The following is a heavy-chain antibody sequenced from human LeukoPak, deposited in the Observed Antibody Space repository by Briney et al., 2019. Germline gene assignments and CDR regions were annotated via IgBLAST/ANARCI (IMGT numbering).Heavy chain of an antibody. J-gene: IGHJ4*02. CDR3: ARFRTPHREFDS. CDR2: ISYSANT. Sequence: SETLSLTCIVSGDSISNYYWSWIRQPPGKGLERIGYISYSANTDYNPSLQSRVTISVDTSKSRFSLSLRSVTAADTSVYFCARFRTPHREFDSWGQGTLVTVSS. D-gene: IGHD1-26*01. CDR1: GDSISNYY. V-gene: IGHV4-59*08.